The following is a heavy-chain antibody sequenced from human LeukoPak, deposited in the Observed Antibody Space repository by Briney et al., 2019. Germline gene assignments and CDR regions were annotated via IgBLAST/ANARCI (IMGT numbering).Heavy chain of an antibody. Sequence: PSETLSLNCAVYGGSFGGYYWSWIRQPPGKGLEWIGEINHSGSTNYNPSLKSRVTISVDMSKNQFSLKLSSVTAADTAVYYCARNVLGYCSGGSCDHSGWFDPWGQGTLVTVSS. CDR1: GGSFGGYY. V-gene: IGHV4-34*01. D-gene: IGHD2-15*01. J-gene: IGHJ5*02. CDR2: INHSGST. CDR3: ARNVLGYCSGGSCDHSGWFDP.